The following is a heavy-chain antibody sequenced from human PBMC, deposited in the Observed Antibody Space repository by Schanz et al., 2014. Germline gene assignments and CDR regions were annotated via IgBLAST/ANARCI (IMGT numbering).Heavy chain of an antibody. CDR1: GFIFSNYA. CDR3: AKRVAGPEPGFAP. J-gene: IGHJ5*02. V-gene: IGHV3-23*04. Sequence: ERLVESGGGVVQPGRSLRLSCAASGFIFSNYAMSWVRQAPGKGLEWVSALSEGGGGTHYADSVRGRSTISSDSSKNPLYLKRRTRRPAATAADSGAKRVAGPEPGFAPWAREPWSPSPQ. CDR2: LSEGGGGT. D-gene: IGHD1-1*01.